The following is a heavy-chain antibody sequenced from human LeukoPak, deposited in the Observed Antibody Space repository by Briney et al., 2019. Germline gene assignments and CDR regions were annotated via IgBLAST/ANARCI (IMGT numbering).Heavy chain of an antibody. D-gene: IGHD6-13*01. V-gene: IGHV4-59*08. CDR3: ARCSSSWYGLASWFDP. CDR1: GGSISSYY. CDR2: IYYSGST. Sequence: SETLSLTCTVSGGSISSYYWSWIRQPPGKGLEWIGYIYYSGSTNYIPSLKSRVTISVDTSKNQFSLKLSSVTAADTAVYYCARCSSSWYGLASWFDPWGQGTLVTVSS. J-gene: IGHJ5*02.